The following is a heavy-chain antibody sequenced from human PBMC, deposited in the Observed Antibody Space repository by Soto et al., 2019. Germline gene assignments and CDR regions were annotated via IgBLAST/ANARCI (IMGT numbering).Heavy chain of an antibody. J-gene: IGHJ4*02. CDR3: ARRETDFSFLY. Sequence: GASVKVSCKASGYTFTGYYMHWVRQAPGQGLEWMGWINPNSGGTNYAQKFQGWVTMTRDTSISTAYLQWSSLKASDTAIYYCARRETDFSFLYWGQGTLVTVSS. D-gene: IGHD3-3*01. CDR2: INPNSGGT. V-gene: IGHV1-2*04. CDR1: GYTFTGYY.